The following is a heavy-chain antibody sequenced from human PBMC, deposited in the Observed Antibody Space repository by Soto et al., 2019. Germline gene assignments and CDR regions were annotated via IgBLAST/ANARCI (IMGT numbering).Heavy chain of an antibody. CDR3: ARQCAVCVGDTGLDGFDI. V-gene: IGHV1-3*01. D-gene: IGHD2-2*02. CDR1: GYTFTCYG. CDR2: LNPGNRNT. Sequence: GASVKVSCKASGYTFTCYGMNWVRPAPGLGREWMVWLNPGNRNTKYSQKFQGRVTITRDKLGVYMELSGFRSEDTAVYYCARQCAVCVGDTGLDGFDISAQGTLVTVS. J-gene: IGHJ3*02.